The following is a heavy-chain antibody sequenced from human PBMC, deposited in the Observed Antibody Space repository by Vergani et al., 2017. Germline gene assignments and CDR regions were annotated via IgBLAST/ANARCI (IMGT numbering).Heavy chain of an antibody. CDR2: IYYSGST. D-gene: IGHD6-13*01. Sequence: QLQLQESGPGLVKPSETLSLTCTVAGGSISRSSYYWGWIRQPPGKGREWIGSIYYSGSTYYNPSLKSRVTISVDTSKNQFSLRLSSVTAADPAVYYCARDGGLGYSISWLNNWFDRWGQETLVTVSS. CDR1: GGSISRSSYY. J-gene: IGHJ5*02. V-gene: IGHV4-39*02. CDR3: ARDGGLGYSISWLNNWFDR.